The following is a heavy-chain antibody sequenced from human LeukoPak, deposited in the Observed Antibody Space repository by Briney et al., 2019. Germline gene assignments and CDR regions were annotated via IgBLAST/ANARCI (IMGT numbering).Heavy chain of an antibody. CDR3: ASSGYSYGQYYYYMDV. D-gene: IGHD5-18*01. V-gene: IGHV4-59*01. Sequence: SETLSLTCTVSGGSISSYYWSWIRQPPGKGLEWIGYIYYSGSTNYNPSLTSRVTISVDTSKNQFSLKLSSVTAADTAVYYCASSGYSYGQYYYYMDVWGKGTTVTVSS. CDR2: IYYSGST. CDR1: GGSISSYY. J-gene: IGHJ6*03.